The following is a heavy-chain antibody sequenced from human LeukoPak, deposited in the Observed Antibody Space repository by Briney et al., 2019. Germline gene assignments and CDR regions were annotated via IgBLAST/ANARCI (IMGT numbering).Heavy chain of an antibody. Sequence: SETLSLTCTVSGGSISNYYWSWIRQPLGKGLGWIGYIYYSGSTNYNPSLKSRVTISVDTSKNQFSLSLSSVTAADTAVYYCARQRYSGSYYFDYWGQGTLVTVSS. D-gene: IGHD1-26*01. J-gene: IGHJ4*02. V-gene: IGHV4-59*08. CDR3: ARQRYSGSYYFDY. CDR2: IYYSGST. CDR1: GGSISNYY.